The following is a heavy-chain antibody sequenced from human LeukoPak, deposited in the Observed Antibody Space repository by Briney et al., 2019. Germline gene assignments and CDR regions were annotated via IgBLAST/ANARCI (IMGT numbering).Heavy chain of an antibody. CDR1: GFTFRNFA. D-gene: IGHD6-19*01. CDR3: AKARRSGQRSYCFVS. Sequence: GGSLRLSCVASGFTFRNFAMHWVRQAPGKGLEYVSALRSDGFTTYYADSVKGRFIISRDNSKNTLYLQMGSLRREDMGMYYCAKARRSGQRSYCFVSWGQGNPVTVSS. J-gene: IGHJ4*02. CDR2: LRSDGFTT. V-gene: IGHV3-64*02.